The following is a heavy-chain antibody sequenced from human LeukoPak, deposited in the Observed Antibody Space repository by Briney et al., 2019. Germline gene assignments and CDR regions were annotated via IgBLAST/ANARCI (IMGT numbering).Heavy chain of an antibody. V-gene: IGHV4-59*12. Sequence: SETLSLTCTVSGGSISSYYWSWIRQPPGKGLEWIGYIYYSGSTDYNPSLKSRVTISVDTSKNQFSLRLDSVTAADTAVYYCARDAPGIAAPGIYWGQGTLVTVSS. CDR1: GGSISSYY. CDR3: ARDAPGIAAPGIY. J-gene: IGHJ4*02. D-gene: IGHD6-13*01. CDR2: IYYSGST.